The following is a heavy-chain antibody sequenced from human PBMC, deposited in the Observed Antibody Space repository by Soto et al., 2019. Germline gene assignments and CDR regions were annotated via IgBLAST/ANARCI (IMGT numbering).Heavy chain of an antibody. Sequence: SETLSLTCTVSGGSISNYYWSWIRQPPGKGLEWIGYIYYSGSINYNPSLKSRVTISEDTTKNQFSLKMSSVTAADTAVYYCAREITVAGTHYFDYWGHGARVTVAS. V-gene: IGHV4-59*01. CDR1: GGSISNYY. CDR2: IYYSGSI. CDR3: AREITVAGTHYFDY. J-gene: IGHJ4*01. D-gene: IGHD6-19*01.